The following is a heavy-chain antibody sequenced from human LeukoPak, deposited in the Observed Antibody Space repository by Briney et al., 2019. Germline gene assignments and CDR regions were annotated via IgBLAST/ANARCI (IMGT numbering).Heavy chain of an antibody. Sequence: ASVKVSFKASGYSFITYVINWVRQAPGQGREWMGWISAYNGNTTFAQHFQGSLTITPDTSTSTVHLELRSLQSGDMAVYSCPPLGSFWGSYHYFEFWPRGRLVTVSS. CDR1: GYSFITYV. CDR2: ISAYNGNT. CDR3: PPLGSFWGSYHYFEF. D-gene: IGHD3-16*02. J-gene: IGHJ4*02. V-gene: IGHV1-18*03.